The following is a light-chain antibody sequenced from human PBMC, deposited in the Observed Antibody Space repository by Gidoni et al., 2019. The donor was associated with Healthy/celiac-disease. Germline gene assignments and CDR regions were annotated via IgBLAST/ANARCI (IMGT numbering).Light chain of an antibody. J-gene: IGKJ1*01. Sequence: EVVLTQSPPTLSLSPGERATLSCRASQSVSNYLAWYQQQGGQAPRLLIYDTSLRATGIPTRFSGSGSGTDFTLTISSLEPEDFGIYYCQQRASWPPTFXQXTRVDIK. CDR3: QQRASWPPT. CDR2: DTS. V-gene: IGKV3-11*01. CDR1: QSVSNY.